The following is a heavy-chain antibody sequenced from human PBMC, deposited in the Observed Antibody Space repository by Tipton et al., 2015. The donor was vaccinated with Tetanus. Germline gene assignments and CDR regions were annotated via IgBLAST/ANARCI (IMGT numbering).Heavy chain of an antibody. D-gene: IGHD6-13*01. Sequence: TLSLTCAVSGGNISSGGYSWSWIRQPPGKGLEWIGYIFDTGSTNYNPSLKSRVTMSVDTSKNQFSLHLTSVTAADTAVYYCARGWGSSWYYFDNWGQGTLVTVSS. J-gene: IGHJ4*02. V-gene: IGHV4-61*08. CDR1: GGNISSGGYS. CDR3: ARGWGSSWYYFDN. CDR2: IFDTGST.